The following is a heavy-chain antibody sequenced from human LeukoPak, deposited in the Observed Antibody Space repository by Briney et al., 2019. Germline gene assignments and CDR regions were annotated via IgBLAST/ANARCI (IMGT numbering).Heavy chain of an antibody. Sequence: ASVKVSCKASGGTFSSYAISWVRQAPGQGLEWMGGIIPIFGTANYAQKFQGRVTITADKATSTAYMELSSLRSEDTAVYYCAREARSLNWFDPWGQGTLVTVSS. CDR1: GGTFSSYA. CDR3: AREARSLNWFDP. J-gene: IGHJ5*02. CDR2: IIPIFGTA. D-gene: IGHD6-6*01. V-gene: IGHV1-69*06.